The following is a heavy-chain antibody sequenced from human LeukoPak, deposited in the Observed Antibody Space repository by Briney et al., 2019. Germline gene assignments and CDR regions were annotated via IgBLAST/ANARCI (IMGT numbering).Heavy chain of an antibody. V-gene: IGHV3-23*01. CDR1: GFTFSSYA. D-gene: IGHD5-24*01. J-gene: IGHJ4*02. Sequence: PGGSLRLSCAASGFTFSSYAMSWVRQAPGKGLEWVASTSGSGGTTYYADSVKGRFTISRDNAKNTLYLQINSLRAEDTAVYYCARDDNYGIQKWGQGTLVTVSS. CDR2: TSGSGGTT. CDR3: ARDDNYGIQK.